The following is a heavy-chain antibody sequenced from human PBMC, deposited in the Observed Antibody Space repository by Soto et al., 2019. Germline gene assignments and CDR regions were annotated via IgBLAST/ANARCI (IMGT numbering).Heavy chain of an antibody. J-gene: IGHJ6*02. V-gene: IGHV4-34*01. D-gene: IGHD2-15*01. CDR3: AGFQSQVVRENYYYGMDV. CDR2: INHSGST. CDR1: GGSFSGYY. Sequence: PSETLSLTCAVYGGSFSGYYWSWIRQPPGKGLEWIGEINHSGSTNYNPSLKSRVTISVDTSKNQFSLKLSSVTAADTAVYYCAGFQSQVVRENYYYGMDVWGQGTTVTVSS.